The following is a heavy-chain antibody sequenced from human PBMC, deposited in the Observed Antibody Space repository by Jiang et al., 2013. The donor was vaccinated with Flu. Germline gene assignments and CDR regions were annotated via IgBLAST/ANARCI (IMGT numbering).Heavy chain of an antibody. Sequence: GKGLEWVAVISYDGSNKYYADSVKGRFTISRDNSKNTLYLQMNSLRAEDTAVYYCARVGLGYCSSTSCYFEDAGDYWGQGTLVTVSS. J-gene: IGHJ4*02. D-gene: IGHD2-2*01. CDR3: ARVGLGYCSSTSCYFEDAGDY. V-gene: IGHV3-30-3*01. CDR2: ISYDGSNK.